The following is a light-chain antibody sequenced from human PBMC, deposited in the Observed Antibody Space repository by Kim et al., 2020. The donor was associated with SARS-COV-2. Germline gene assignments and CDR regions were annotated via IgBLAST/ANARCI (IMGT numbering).Light chain of an antibody. CDR1: QSVFHSANDKNN. V-gene: IGKV4-1*01. Sequence: DIVMTQSPDSLAVSLVERATIKCKSSQSVFHSANDKNNLAWYQQRPGQFPKLLIYWASTRESGVPDRFRGSGSGTDFTLTISSLQAEDVAVYYCQQYYSIPWTFGQGTKVDIK. J-gene: IGKJ1*01. CDR2: WAS. CDR3: QQYYSIPWT.